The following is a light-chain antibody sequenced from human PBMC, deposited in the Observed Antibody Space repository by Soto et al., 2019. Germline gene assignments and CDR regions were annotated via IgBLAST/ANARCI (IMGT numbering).Light chain of an antibody. CDR2: GAS. CDR3: QQYGNSP. CDR1: QNFGTTY. V-gene: IGKV3-20*01. J-gene: IGKJ4*01. Sequence: ESVLTQFPGTLSLSPGDRATLSCKASQNFGTTYLAWYQQKPGQAPRLLISGASSRATGIPDRFSGSVSGTDFTLTISRLEPEDFAMYYCQQYGNSPFGGGTKVDIK.